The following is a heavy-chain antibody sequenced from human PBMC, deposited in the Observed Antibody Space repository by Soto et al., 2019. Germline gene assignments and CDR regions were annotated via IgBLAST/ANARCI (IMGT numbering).Heavy chain of an antibody. CDR2: ISSSSSYI. J-gene: IGHJ6*04. D-gene: IGHD2-15*01. Sequence: GGSLRLSCAASGFTFSSYSMNWVRQAPGKGLEWVSSISSSSSYIYYADSVKGRFTISRDNAKNSLYLQMNSLRAEDTAVYYCARDALYCSGGSCSDVWGKGTTVTVSS. CDR3: ARDALYCSGGSCSDV. V-gene: IGHV3-21*01. CDR1: GFTFSSYS.